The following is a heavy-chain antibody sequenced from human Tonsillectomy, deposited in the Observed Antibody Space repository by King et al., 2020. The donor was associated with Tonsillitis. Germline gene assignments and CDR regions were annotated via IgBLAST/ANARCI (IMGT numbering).Heavy chain of an antibody. CDR2: TYYRSKWYN. CDR3: ARDQDGIAAAVGGLTYGMDV. CDR1: GDSVSSNSAA. D-gene: IGHD6-13*01. J-gene: IGHJ6*02. Sequence: VQLQQSGPGLVKPSQTLSLTCAISGDSVSSNSAAWNWIRQSPSRGLEWLGRTYYRSKWYNDYAVSVKSRITINPDTSKNQFSLQLNSVTPEDTAVYYCARDQDGIAAAVGGLTYGMDVWGQGTTVTVSS. V-gene: IGHV6-1*01.